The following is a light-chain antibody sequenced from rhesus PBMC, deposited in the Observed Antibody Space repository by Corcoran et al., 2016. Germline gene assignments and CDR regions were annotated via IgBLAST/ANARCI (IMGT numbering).Light chain of an antibody. Sequence: DIQMTQSPSSVSASVGDRVTINCRASQGISSYLAWYQQKSGKAPKLLIYYITTLQSGVPSRFSGSGSVTEFTLTISSLQPEDFATYYCQQYNTLPYSFGQGTKVEIK. J-gene: IGKJ2*01. V-gene: IGKV1-25*01. CDR3: QQYNTLPYS. CDR2: YIT. CDR1: QGISSY.